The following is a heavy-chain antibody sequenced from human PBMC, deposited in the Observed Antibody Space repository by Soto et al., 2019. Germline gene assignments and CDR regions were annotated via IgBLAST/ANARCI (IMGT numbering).Heavy chain of an antibody. J-gene: IGHJ4*02. V-gene: IGHV3-23*01. CDR3: AKDEPPYYYDSSGSPGVY. CDR2: ISGSGGST. D-gene: IGHD3-22*01. Sequence: EVQLLEAGGGLVQPGGSLRLSCAASGFTFGSYAMSWVRQAPGKGLEWVSAISGSGGSTYYADSVKGRFTISRDNSKNTLYLQMNSLGAEDTAVYYCAKDEPPYYYDSSGSPGVYWGQGTLVTVSS. CDR1: GFTFGSYA.